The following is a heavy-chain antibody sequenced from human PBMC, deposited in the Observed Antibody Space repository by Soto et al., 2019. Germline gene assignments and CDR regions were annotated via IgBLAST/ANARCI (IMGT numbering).Heavy chain of an antibody. CDR2: ISAYNGNT. V-gene: IGHV1-18*01. CDR3: ARDLLCYCSGGSCFLFDF. D-gene: IGHD2-15*01. J-gene: IGHJ4*02. CDR1: GYTFTSYG. Sequence: QVQLVQSGAEVKKPGASVKVSCKASGYTFTSYGISWVRQAPGQGLERMGWISAYNGNTNYAQKLQGRVTMTTDSSTSTAYMELRSLRSDDTAVYYCARDLLCYCSGGSCFLFDFWGQGTLVTVSS.